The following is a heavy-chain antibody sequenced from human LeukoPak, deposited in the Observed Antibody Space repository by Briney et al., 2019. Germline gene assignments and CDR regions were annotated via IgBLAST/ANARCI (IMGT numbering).Heavy chain of an antibody. CDR3: TRVWIGYCSSTSCSN. CDR1: GFTFGDYV. D-gene: IGHD2-2*03. V-gene: IGHV3-49*03. Sequence: GGSLRLSCTASGFTFGDYVMSWFRQAPGKGLEWVGFIRSKAYGGTTEYAASVKGRFTILRDDSKSIAYLQMNSLKTEDTAVYYCTRVWIGYCSSTSCSNWGQGTLVTVSS. J-gene: IGHJ4*02. CDR2: IRSKAYGGTT.